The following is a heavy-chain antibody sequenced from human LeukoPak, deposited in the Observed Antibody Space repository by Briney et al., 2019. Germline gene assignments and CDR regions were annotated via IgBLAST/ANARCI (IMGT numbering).Heavy chain of an antibody. D-gene: IGHD6-13*01. CDR2: ISAYNGNT. V-gene: IGHV1-18*01. J-gene: IGHJ5*02. Sequence: ASVKVSCKASGYTFTSYGISWVRQAPGQGLEWMGWISAYNGNTNYAQKLQGRVTMTTDTSTSTAYMELRSLRSDDTAVYYCARLGPIHKRIAAAGIWASGWFDPWGQGTLVTVSS. CDR3: ARLGPIHKRIAAAGIWASGWFDP. CDR1: GYTFTSYG.